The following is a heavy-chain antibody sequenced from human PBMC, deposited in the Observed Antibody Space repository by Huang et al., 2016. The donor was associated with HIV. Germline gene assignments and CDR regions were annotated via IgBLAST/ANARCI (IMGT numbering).Heavy chain of an antibody. CDR3: ARARGYYDSSVSYYFDY. Sequence: QVQLVQSGAEVKKPGSSVKVSCKASGGTFSSYAISWVRQAPGQGLEWMGGIIPNLGTANDAQKVQGRVTITADESTSTAYMELSSLRSEDTAVYYCARARGYYDSSVSYYFDYWGQGTLVTVSS. CDR2: IIPNLGTA. V-gene: IGHV1-69*13. J-gene: IGHJ4*02. CDR1: GGTFSSYA. D-gene: IGHD3-22*01.